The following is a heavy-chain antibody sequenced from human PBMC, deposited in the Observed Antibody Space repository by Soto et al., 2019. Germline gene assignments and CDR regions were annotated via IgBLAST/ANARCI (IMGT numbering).Heavy chain of an antibody. V-gene: IGHV1-69*04. CDR1: GGTFSSYT. D-gene: IGHD2-21*01. CDR2: IIPILGIA. CDR3: ARDPLAYCGGDCGGAFDI. Sequence: SVKVSCKASGGTFSSYTISWVRQAPGQGPEWMGRIIPILGIANYAQKFQGRVTITADKSTSTAYMELSSLRSEDTAVYYCARDPLAYCGGDCGGAFDIWGQGTMVTVSS. J-gene: IGHJ3*02.